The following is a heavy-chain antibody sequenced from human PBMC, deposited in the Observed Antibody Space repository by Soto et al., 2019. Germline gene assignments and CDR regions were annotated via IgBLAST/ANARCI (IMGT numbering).Heavy chain of an antibody. V-gene: IGHV4-34*01. CDR1: GGSFSGYY. CDR3: ARYGSGILFDY. D-gene: IGHD3-10*01. Sequence: QVHLQQWGAGLLKPSETLSLTCAVFGGSFSGYYWSWIRQPPGKGLEWIGEIDHSGSTNYNPSLKSRVTLSVXTSKNQFSLKLTSVTAADTAVYYCARYGSGILFDYWGQGALVTVSS. J-gene: IGHJ4*02. CDR2: IDHSGST.